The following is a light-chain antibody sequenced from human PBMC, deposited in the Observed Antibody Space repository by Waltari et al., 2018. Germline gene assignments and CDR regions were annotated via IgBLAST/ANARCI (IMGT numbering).Light chain of an antibody. V-gene: IGLV2-23*02. CDR1: SSDIGRYTV. CDR3: SSYAGSVV. Sequence: QSALTQPASVSGSRGQSITISCPGSSSDIGRYTVVSWYQHHPGKAPKLLIYGVNNRPSGVSNRFSGSKSGNTASLTISGLQAEDEADYYCSSYAGSVVFGGGTKLTVL. J-gene: IGLJ3*02. CDR2: GVN.